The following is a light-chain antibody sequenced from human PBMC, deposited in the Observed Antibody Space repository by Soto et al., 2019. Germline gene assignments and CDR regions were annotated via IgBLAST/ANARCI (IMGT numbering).Light chain of an antibody. CDR3: QQYGSSPLT. V-gene: IGKV3-20*01. Sequence: EIVLTQSPGTLSLSPGERATLSCRASQSVSSSYLAWYQQKPGQAPRLFIYGASTRATGIPDRFSGSGSGTDFTFTISRLESEDFAVYFCQQYGSSPLTFGGGTKVEIK. CDR2: GAS. J-gene: IGKJ4*01. CDR1: QSVSSSY.